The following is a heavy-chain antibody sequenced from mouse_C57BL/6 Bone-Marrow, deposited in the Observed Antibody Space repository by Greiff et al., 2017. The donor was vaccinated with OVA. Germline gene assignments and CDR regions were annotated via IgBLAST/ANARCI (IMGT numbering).Heavy chain of an antibody. CDR2: INPSSGYT. CDR3: ARSCLGSMDY. Sequence: QVHVKQSGAELARPGASVKMSCKASGYTFTSYTMHWVKQRPGQGLEWIGYINPSSGYTKYNQKFKDKATLTADKSSSTAYMQLSSLTSEDSAVYDSARSCLGSMDYWGQGTSVTVSS. J-gene: IGHJ4*01. CDR1: GYTFTSYT. V-gene: IGHV1-4*01.